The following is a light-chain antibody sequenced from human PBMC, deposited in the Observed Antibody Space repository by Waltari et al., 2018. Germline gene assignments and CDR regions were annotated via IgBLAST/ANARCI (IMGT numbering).Light chain of an antibody. CDR3: QQYSATPPT. Sequence: DIVMTQSPDSLAVSLGERATINCKSSQSVISSFNNKNYLTWFQQKAGEPPKLLIYWASTRESGVPDRFSGSGSGTDFTLTISGLQAEDVVVYYCQQYSATPPTFGQGTKVEIK. J-gene: IGKJ1*01. CDR2: WAS. CDR1: QSVISSFNNKNY. V-gene: IGKV4-1*01.